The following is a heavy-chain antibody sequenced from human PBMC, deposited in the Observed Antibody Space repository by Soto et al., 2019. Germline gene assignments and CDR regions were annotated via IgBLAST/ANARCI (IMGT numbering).Heavy chain of an antibody. CDR2: INHSGST. D-gene: IGHD1-26*01. Sequence: SETLSLTCTVSGGSISSGGYYWSWIRQPPGKGLEWIGEINHSGSTNYNPSLKSRVTISVDTSKNQFSLKLSSVTAADTAVYYCAREVGATYYWGQGTLVTVSS. CDR1: GGSISSGGYY. CDR3: AREVGATYY. J-gene: IGHJ4*02. V-gene: IGHV4-39*07.